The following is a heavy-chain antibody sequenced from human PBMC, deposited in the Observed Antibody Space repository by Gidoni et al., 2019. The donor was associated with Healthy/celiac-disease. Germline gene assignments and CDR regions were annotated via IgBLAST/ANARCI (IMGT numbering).Heavy chain of an antibody. CDR2: TYDRSKWYN. J-gene: IGHJ6*02. CDR1: GDNVHSNSAA. D-gene: IGHD2-2*01. V-gene: IGHV6-1*01. Sequence: QVQLQQSGPGLVKPSQTLSLTCAISGDNVHSNSAAWNWIRQSPSRGLEWLGRTYDRSKWYNDYAVSVKSRITINPDTSKNQFSLQLNSVTPEDTAVYYCAREGSGIVVVPIIAYYYYGMDVWGQGTTVTVSS. CDR3: AREGSGIVVVPIIAYYYYGMDV.